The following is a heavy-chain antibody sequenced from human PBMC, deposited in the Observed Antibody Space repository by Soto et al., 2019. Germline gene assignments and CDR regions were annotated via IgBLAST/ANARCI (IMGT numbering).Heavy chain of an antibody. Sequence: QITLKESGPPLVKPTQTLTLTCTFSGFSLTTSGVGVGWIRQPPGKALEWLALIYGDDDKRYSPSLKTRCTSTKDTARNQVALRMTNMQPADTGTYYCAHLTSESRYLSAGYFDYWGQGALVTVSS. J-gene: IGHJ4*02. CDR1: GFSLTTSGVG. D-gene: IGHD1-1*01. CDR2: IYGDDDK. V-gene: IGHV2-5*02. CDR3: AHLTSESRYLSAGYFDY.